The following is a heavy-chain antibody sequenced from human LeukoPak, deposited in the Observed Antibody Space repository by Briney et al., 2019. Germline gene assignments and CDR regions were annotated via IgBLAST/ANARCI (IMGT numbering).Heavy chain of an antibody. CDR1: GFTFSSYG. Sequence: GRALRLSCAASGFTFSSYGIHWGRQAPGKGREWVSVASYDGSNKYYADSVKGRLTISRVNSKNTLYLQMNRLRAEDTVVYYCAKDGGCSSPTCSSPSYFDYWGQGTLVTVSS. CDR2: ASYDGSNK. V-gene: IGHV3-30*18. CDR3: AKDGGCSSPTCSSPSYFDY. D-gene: IGHD2-2*01. J-gene: IGHJ4*02.